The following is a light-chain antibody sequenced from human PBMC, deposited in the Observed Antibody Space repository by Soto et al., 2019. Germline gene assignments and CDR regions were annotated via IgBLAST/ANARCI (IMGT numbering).Light chain of an antibody. CDR3: QSYDNSLNGHYV. V-gene: IGLV1-40*01. CDR1: SSNIGAYYD. J-gene: IGLJ1*01. Sequence: QSVLTQPPSVSGAPGQRVTISCTGSSSNIGAYYDVHWYQQLPGTAPRLLIYANINRPSGVPDRFSASKSGTSASLAITGLQAEDEGDYCCQSYDNSLNGHYVFGTGTKGTVL. CDR2: ANI.